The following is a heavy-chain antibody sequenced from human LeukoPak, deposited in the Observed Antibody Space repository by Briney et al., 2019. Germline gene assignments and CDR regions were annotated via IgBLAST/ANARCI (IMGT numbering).Heavy chain of an antibody. D-gene: IGHD6-6*01. J-gene: IGHJ3*01. CDR2: IYYSGST. CDR1: GGSISSYY. CDR3: GREYSSSSGRRAFDF. V-gene: IGHV4-59*12. Sequence: TSETLSLTCTVSGGSISSYYWNWIRQPPGKGLEWIGYIYYSGSTNYNRSLKSRVTTLVDTSKNQVALRLGSVAAADTAGDYCGREYSSSSGRRAFDFWGQGTMVTVSS.